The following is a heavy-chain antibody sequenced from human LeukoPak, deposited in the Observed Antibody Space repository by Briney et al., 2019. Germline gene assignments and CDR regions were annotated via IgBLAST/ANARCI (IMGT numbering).Heavy chain of an antibody. Sequence: SETLSLTCTVSGYSINRGYFWGWVRQPPGKGPEWIGSIFHTGDVYYNPSLRSRVTLSIDTSRNQVSLKVTSVTAADTALYYCARVVASTSIDSWGQGILVTVSS. D-gene: IGHD2-15*01. V-gene: IGHV4-38-2*02. CDR3: ARVVASTSIDS. J-gene: IGHJ4*02. CDR2: IFHTGDV. CDR1: GYSINRGYF.